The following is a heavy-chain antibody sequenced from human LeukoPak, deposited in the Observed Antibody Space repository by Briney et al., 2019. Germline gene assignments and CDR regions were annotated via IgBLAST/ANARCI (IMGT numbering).Heavy chain of an antibody. CDR1: GYTFTSYY. CDR2: INPSGGST. V-gene: IGHV1-46*01. J-gene: IGHJ4*02. D-gene: IGHD4-23*01. CDR3: ARVQEHDYGGNSASEYYFDY. Sequence: ASVKVSCKASGYTFTSYYMHWVRQAPGQGLEWMGIINPSGGSTNYAQKFQGRVTITADKSTSTAYMELSSLRSEDTAVYYCARVQEHDYGGNSASEYYFDYWGQGTLVTVSS.